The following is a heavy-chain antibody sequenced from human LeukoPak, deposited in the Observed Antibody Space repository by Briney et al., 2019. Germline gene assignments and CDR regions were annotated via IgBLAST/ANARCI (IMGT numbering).Heavy chain of an antibody. CDR2: MKVDGSDI. J-gene: IGHJ6*03. CDR1: GFTFTNDF. D-gene: IGHD1-14*01. Sequence: PGGSLRLPCAASGFTFTNDFMTWVRQAPGKGLEWVANMKVDGSDIHYVDSVKGRFTISRDNAKNSLYLQMNSLRAEDTAVYYCARDGVEYNRRDAEGYYYYYMDVWGKGTTVTVSS. CDR3: ARDGVEYNRRDAEGYYYYYMDV. V-gene: IGHV3-7*01.